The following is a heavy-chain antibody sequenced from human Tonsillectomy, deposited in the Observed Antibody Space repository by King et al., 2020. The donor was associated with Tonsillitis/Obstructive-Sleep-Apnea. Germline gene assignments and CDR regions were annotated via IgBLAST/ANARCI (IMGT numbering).Heavy chain of an antibody. CDR3: ARDGQACFGNCSLFDY. CDR2: ISYDGTIK. CDR1: GFTFSSYA. V-gene: IGHV3-30*04. J-gene: IGHJ4*02. D-gene: IGHD2-15*01. Sequence: VQLVQSGGGVVQPGRSLRLSCAASGFTFSSYAIHWVRQAPGKGLEWVAVISYDGTIKYYADAVKGRFTISRDSTKNTLYLQMNSLRAEDTAVYYCARDGQACFGNCSLFDYWGQGTLVTGSS.